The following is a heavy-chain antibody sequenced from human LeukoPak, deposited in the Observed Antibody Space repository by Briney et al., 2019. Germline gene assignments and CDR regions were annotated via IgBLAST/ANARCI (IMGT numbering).Heavy chain of an antibody. V-gene: IGHV1-69*04. CDR3: ARGGYSSGWRLWYFDL. CDR2: IIPILGIA. D-gene: IGHD6-19*01. Sequence: ASVKVSCKASGGTFSSYAISWVRQAPGQGLEWMGRIIPILGIANYAQKFQGRVTITADKSTSTAYMELSSLRSEDTAVYYCARGGYSSGWRLWYFDLWGRGTLVTVSS. CDR1: GGTFSSYA. J-gene: IGHJ2*01.